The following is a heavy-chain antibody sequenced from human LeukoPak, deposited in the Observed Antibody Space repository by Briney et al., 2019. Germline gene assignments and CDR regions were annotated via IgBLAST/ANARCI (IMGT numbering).Heavy chain of an antibody. D-gene: IGHD6-19*01. CDR1: RGTFSIYA. CDR2: IIPIFGTA. J-gene: IGHJ4*02. V-gene: IGHV1-69*13. CDR3: ARDLTYSSGWYFDY. Sequence: ASVKVSCTASRGTFSIYAISWVRQAPGQGLEWMGGIIPIFGTANYAQKFQGRVTITADESTSTAYMELSSLRSEDTAVYYCARDLTYSSGWYFDYWGQGTLVTVSS.